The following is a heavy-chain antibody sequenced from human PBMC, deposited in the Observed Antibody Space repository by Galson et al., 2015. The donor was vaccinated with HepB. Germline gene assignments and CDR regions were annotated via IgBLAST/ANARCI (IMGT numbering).Heavy chain of an antibody. Sequence: TVKVSCKASGGTFSSYAISWVRQAPGQGLEWMGGIIPIFGTANYAQKFQGRVTITADESTSTAYMELSSLRSEDTAVYYCVSVLVPAGDYYYYMDVWGKGTTVTVSS. CDR1: GGTFSSYA. V-gene: IGHV1-69*13. CDR3: VSVLVPAGDYYYYMDV. J-gene: IGHJ6*03. CDR2: IIPIFGTA. D-gene: IGHD2-2*01.